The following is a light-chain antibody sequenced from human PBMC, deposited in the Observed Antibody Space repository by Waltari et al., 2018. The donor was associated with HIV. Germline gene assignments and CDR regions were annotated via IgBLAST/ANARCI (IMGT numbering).Light chain of an antibody. J-gene: IGLJ3*02. Sequence: QLVLTQSPSASASLGASVKLTCTLSSGHSSYAIAWHQQQPDKGPRYLMKLNSDGSHSNGDGIPDRFSGSSSGAERSLTISSLQSEDEADYYCQTWGTGLRVFGGGTNLTVL. CDR3: QTWGTGLRV. CDR2: LNSDGSH. CDR1: SGHSSYA. V-gene: IGLV4-69*01.